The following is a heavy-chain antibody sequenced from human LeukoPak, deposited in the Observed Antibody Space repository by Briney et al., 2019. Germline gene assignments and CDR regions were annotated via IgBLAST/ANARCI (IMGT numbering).Heavy chain of an antibody. J-gene: IGHJ4*02. V-gene: IGHV3-30*18. CDR2: ISYDGSNK. CDR3: AKDNVATSGRYFDY. CDR1: GFTFSNYG. D-gene: IGHD1-26*01. Sequence: PGGSLRLSCAASGFTFSNYGMHWVRQAPGKGLEWVALISYDGSNKYFADSVKGRFTISRDNSKNTLYLQMHSLRAEDTAVYYCAKDNVATSGRYFDYLGQGRRVTVSS.